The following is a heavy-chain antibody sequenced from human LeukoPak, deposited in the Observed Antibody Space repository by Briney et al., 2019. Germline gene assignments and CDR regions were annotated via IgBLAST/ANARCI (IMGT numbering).Heavy chain of an antibody. J-gene: IGHJ5*02. Sequence: SETLSLTRIVSGDSISSSTHYWGWIRQPPGRGLEWIGSMFYSGHTYYNPSLKSRVTMSIDTSKNQLSLNLSSVTAADTAVYYCARRNMWGWFDPWGQGTLGIVSS. D-gene: IGHD1-26*01. CDR3: ARRNMWGWFDP. CDR1: GDSISSSTHY. CDR2: MFYSGHT. V-gene: IGHV4-39*01.